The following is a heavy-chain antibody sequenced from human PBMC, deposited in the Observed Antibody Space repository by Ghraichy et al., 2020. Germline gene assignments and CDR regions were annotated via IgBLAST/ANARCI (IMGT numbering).Heavy chain of an antibody. D-gene: IGHD7-27*01. CDR3: ARAPANWGRQNLWYFDL. CDR1: GGSVSSGSYY. J-gene: IGHJ2*01. Sequence: SETLSLTCTVSGGSVSSGSYYWSWIRQPPGKGLEWIGYIYYSGSTNYNPSLKSRVTISVDTSKNQFSLKLSSVTAADTAVYYCARAPANWGRQNLWYFDLWGRGTLVTVSS. V-gene: IGHV4-61*01. CDR2: IYYSGST.